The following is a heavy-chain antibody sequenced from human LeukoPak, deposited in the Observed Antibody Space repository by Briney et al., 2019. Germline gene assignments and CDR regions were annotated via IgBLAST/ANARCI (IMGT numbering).Heavy chain of an antibody. CDR2: ISGSGGST. Sequence: PGGSLTLSCAASGFTFSSYAMSWVRQAPGKGLEWVSTISGSGGSTYHADSVMGRFTITRDNSQNTLYLQMISLRAEDTAVYYCAKGRDGFNSDAFDIWGQGTMVTVSS. J-gene: IGHJ3*02. CDR3: AKGRDGFNSDAFDI. V-gene: IGHV3-23*01. CDR1: GFTFSSYA. D-gene: IGHD5-24*01.